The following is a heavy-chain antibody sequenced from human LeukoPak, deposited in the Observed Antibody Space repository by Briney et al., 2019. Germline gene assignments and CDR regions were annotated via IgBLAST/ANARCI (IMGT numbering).Heavy chain of an antibody. CDR2: ISGSDAST. D-gene: IGHD2-2*02. CDR3: VKDAEMRGGAATPHYFDF. Sequence: GTLSLTCVVSGDSVSSSHWWSWVRQAPGKGLEWVSAISGSDASTFNADSVKGRFTISRDNSKNTLYLQMNSLRAEDTAVYYCVKDAEMRGGAATPHYFDFWGQGTLVTVSS. J-gene: IGHJ4*02. V-gene: IGHV3-23*01. CDR1: GDSVSSSH.